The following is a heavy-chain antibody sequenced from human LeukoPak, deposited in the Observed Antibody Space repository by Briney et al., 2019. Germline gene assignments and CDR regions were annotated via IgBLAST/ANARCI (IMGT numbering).Heavy chain of an antibody. D-gene: IGHD1-1*01. CDR1: GFTFRSYT. J-gene: IGHJ4*02. Sequence: PGGSLRLSCAASGFTFRSYTMNCVRQAPGKGRVGVSYISSSTSISYYAESVRGRFTISRDNAKNSLYLQMNSLRAEDTAVYYCARQLSYGNFDYWGQGTLVTVSS. CDR2: ISSSTSIS. V-gene: IGHV3-48*01. CDR3: ARQLSYGNFDY.